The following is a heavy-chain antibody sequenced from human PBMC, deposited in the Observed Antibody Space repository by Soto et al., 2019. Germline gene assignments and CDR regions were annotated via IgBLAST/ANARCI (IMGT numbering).Heavy chain of an antibody. CDR3: ARDKQGLVAATLGPFDP. D-gene: IGHD2-15*01. CDR1: GYTFTSYA. Sequence: QVQLVQSGAEVKKPGASVKVSCKASGYTFTSYAMHWVRQAPGQRLEWMGWINAGNGNTKYSQKFQGRVTITRDTSASTAYMELSSLRSEDTAVYYCARDKQGLVAATLGPFDPWGQGTLVTVSS. J-gene: IGHJ5*02. CDR2: INAGNGNT. V-gene: IGHV1-3*01.